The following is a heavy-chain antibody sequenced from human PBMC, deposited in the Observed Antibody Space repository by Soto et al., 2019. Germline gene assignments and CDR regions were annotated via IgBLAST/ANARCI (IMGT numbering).Heavy chain of an antibody. D-gene: IGHD3-9*01. CDR3: ASFRGDGYYNI. Sequence: QVQLVESGGGLVKPGGSLRLSCAASGFTLSDYYMTWIRQAPGKGLEWVSDISISGTTIHYADSVRGRFTISRDNAKNSRWLQWTTLRAGERALYYWASFRGDGYYNIWGRGTLVTASP. J-gene: IGHJ4*02. CDR2: ISISGTTI. CDR1: GFTLSDYY. V-gene: IGHV3-11*01.